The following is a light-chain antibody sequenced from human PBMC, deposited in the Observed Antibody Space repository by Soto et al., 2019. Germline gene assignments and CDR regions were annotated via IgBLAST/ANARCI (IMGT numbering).Light chain of an antibody. J-gene: IGKJ1*01. CDR3: QQYINLWT. CDR2: DAS. V-gene: IGKV3-11*01. CDR1: QSVSRH. Sequence: EIVLTQSPATLSLSPGERATLSCRASQSVSRHLAWYQQKPGQAPRLLIYDASNRATGIPARFSGSGSGTDFSLTISSLEAEDFAVYYCQQYINLWTFGQGTKVEIK.